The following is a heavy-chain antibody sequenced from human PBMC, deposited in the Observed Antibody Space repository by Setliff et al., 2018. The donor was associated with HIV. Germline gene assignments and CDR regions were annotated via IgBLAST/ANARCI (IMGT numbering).Heavy chain of an antibody. CDR2: IYYSGTT. CDR1: GGSLSSYY. V-gene: IGHV4-39*01. CDR3: ARHSLGNIGDYIRIGAIDI. J-gene: IGHJ3*02. D-gene: IGHD4-17*01. Sequence: PSETLSLTCVAYGGSLSSYYWNWIRQPPGKGLEWIGTIYYSGTTHYNPSLNSRVIISVDTSKNQFSLRLNSVTAADTAVYYCARHSLGNIGDYIRIGAIDIWGQGTMVTVSS.